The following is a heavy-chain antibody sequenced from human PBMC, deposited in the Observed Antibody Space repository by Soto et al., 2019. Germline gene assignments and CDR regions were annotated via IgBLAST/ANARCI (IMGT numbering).Heavy chain of an antibody. CDR2: INHSGST. V-gene: IGHV4-34*01. Sequence: QVQLQQWGAGLLKPSETLSLTCAVYGGSFSGYYWTWIRQPPGTGLEWIGEINHSGSTNYTPSLKXXVTISVDTSKNQFSLKLTSVTAADTAVYYCARHKITGLFDYWGQGTLVTVSS. CDR3: ARHKITGLFDY. J-gene: IGHJ4*02. D-gene: IGHD2-8*02. CDR1: GGSFSGYY.